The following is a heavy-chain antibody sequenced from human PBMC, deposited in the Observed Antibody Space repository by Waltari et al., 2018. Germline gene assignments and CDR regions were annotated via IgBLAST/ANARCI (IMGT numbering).Heavy chain of an antibody. Sequence: EVQVLESGGGLAQPGGSLRLTCAASGFIFSTYAIYWVRQAPGKGLEWVSGINGDGDKTYYADSVRGRFTLSRDNSRNTLSLEMNSLRADDTAVYYCAKAHFYDTSGYIEHWGQGTLVTVSS. CDR2: INGDGDKT. V-gene: IGHV3-23*01. J-gene: IGHJ1*01. CDR3: AKAHFYDTSGYIEH. D-gene: IGHD3-22*01. CDR1: GFIFSTYA.